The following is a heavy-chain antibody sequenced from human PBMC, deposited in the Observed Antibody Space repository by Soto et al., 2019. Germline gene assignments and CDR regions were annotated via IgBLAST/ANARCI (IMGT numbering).Heavy chain of an antibody. D-gene: IGHD6-13*01. V-gene: IGHV4-30-2*01. CDR2: IYHSGST. CDR3: AVLGSSSWQNWFDP. J-gene: IGHJ5*02. CDR1: GGSISSGGYS. Sequence: PSETLSLTCIVSGGSISSGGYSWSWIRQPPGKGLEWIGYIYHSGSTYYNPSLKSRVTISVDRSKNQFSLKLSSVTAADTAVYYCAVLGSSSWQNWFDPWGQGTLVTVSS.